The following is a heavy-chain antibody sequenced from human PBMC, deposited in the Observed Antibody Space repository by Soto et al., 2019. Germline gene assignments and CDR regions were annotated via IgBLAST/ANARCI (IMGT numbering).Heavy chain of an antibody. CDR1: GYSFTDYH. J-gene: IGHJ6*02. CDR3: ARGDSTDCSNGVCSLLYNHDLEV. CDR2: INPKSGGT. Sequence: ASVKVSCKASGYSFTDYHIHWVRQAPGQGLEWLGRINPKSGGTSTAQKFQGWVTMTTDTSISTASMEMTRLTSDDTAIYYCARGDSTDCSNGVCSLLYNHDLEVWGQ. V-gene: IGHV1-2*04. D-gene: IGHD2-8*01.